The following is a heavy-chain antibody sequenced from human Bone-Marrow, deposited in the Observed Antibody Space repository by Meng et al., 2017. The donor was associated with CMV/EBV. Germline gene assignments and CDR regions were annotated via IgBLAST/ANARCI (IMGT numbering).Heavy chain of an antibody. D-gene: IGHD6-19*01. Sequence: GGSLRLSCAASGFTFSDYYMSWIRQAPGKGLEWVSYISSSGSTIYYADSVKGRFTISRDNAKNSLYLQMNSLRAEDTAVYYCAKRDSAWYSDYWGQGTLVPVSS. CDR1: GFTFSDYY. J-gene: IGHJ4*02. CDR3: AKRDSAWYSDY. CDR2: ISSSGSTI. V-gene: IGHV3-11*01.